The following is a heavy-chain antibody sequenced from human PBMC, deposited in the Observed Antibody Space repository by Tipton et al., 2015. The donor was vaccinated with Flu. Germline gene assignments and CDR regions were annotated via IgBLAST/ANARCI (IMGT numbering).Heavy chain of an antibody. CDR2: ISGYHDDT. V-gene: IGHV1-18*04. D-gene: IGHD2-2*01. CDR1: GYTFTKHG. Sequence: LVQSGAEVKLSCKASGYTFTKHGISWVRQAPGQGLEWMGWISGYHDDTTYAQKFQGRVTMTTDTSTSTVYMELRSLRSDDTAVYYCARPGGPAAVNPFSYFDFWGQGTLVTVSS. CDR3: ARPGGPAAVNPFSYFDF. J-gene: IGHJ4*02.